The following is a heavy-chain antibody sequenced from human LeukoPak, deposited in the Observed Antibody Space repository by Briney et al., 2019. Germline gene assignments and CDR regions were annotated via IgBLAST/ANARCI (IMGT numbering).Heavy chain of an antibody. J-gene: IGHJ4*02. CDR1: GFTFSSYA. Sequence: GGPLRLSCAASGFTFSSYAMSWVRQAPGKGLEWVSAISGSGGSTYYADSVKGRFTISRDNSKNTLYLQMNSLRAEDTAVYYCAKDPSSSWYLYYFDYWGQGTLVTVSS. CDR3: AKDPSSSWYLYYFDY. V-gene: IGHV3-23*01. D-gene: IGHD6-13*01. CDR2: ISGSGGST.